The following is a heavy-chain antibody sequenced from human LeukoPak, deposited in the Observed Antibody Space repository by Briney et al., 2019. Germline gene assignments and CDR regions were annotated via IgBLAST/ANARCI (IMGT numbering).Heavy chain of an antibody. Sequence: ASVKVSCEVSGYTLTELSMHWVRQAPGKGLEWMGGFDPEDGETIYAQRFQGRVTMTEDTSTDTAYMELSSLRSEDTAVYYCATYEHCSSTSCSPDAFDIWGQGTMVTVSS. CDR2: FDPEDGET. CDR1: GYTLTELS. V-gene: IGHV1-24*01. D-gene: IGHD2-2*01. J-gene: IGHJ3*02. CDR3: ATYEHCSSTSCSPDAFDI.